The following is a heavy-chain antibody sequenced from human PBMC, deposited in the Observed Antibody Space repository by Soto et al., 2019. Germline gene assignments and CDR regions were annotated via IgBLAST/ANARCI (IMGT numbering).Heavy chain of an antibody. D-gene: IGHD2-15*01. CDR1: GYSFTSYW. CDR2: IYPGDSDT. V-gene: IGHV5-51*01. Sequence: GESLKISCKGSGYSFTSYWIGWVRQMPGKGLVWIGIIYPGDSDTRYSPSFQGQVTISADKSISTAYLQWSSLKASDTAMYYCARRIDGFTPHFDYWGQGTLVTVSS. CDR3: ARRIDGFTPHFDY. J-gene: IGHJ4*02.